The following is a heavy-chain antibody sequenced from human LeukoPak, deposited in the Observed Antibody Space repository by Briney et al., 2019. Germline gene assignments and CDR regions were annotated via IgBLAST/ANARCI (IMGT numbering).Heavy chain of an antibody. J-gene: IGHJ5*02. D-gene: IGHD6-13*01. V-gene: IGHV4-39*01. Sequence: SETLSLTCTVSGGSISSSNYYWGWIRQAPGKGLEWIGSIYDSGSTYYNPSLKSRVTIYVDTTKNQFSLKLNSVTAAATAMYYCASGSSSGLLGWFDPWGQGTLVTVSS. CDR3: ASGSSSGLLGWFDP. CDR2: IYDSGST. CDR1: GGSISSSNYY.